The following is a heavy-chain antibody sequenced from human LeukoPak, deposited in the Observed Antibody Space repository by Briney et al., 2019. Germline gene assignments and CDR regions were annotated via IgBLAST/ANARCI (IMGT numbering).Heavy chain of an antibody. D-gene: IGHD3-9*01. V-gene: IGHV3-23*01. CDR1: GFTFSSYS. CDR3: AKATGYNTYYGMDV. Sequence: GGSLRLSCAASGFTFSSYSMNWVRQAPGKGLEWVSGISGSGGSTYYADSVKGRFTISRDNSKNTLYLQMNSLRAEDTAVYYCAKATGYNTYYGMDVWGLGTTVTVSS. CDR2: ISGSGGST. J-gene: IGHJ6*02.